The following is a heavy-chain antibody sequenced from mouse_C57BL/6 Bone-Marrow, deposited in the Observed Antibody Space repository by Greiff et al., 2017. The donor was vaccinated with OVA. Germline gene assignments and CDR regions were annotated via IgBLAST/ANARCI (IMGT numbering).Heavy chain of an antibody. Sequence: VHVKQSGPELVKPGASVKISCKASGYSFTDYNMNWVKQSNGKSLEWIGVINPNYGTTSYNQKFKGKATLTVDQSSSTAYMQLNSLTSEDSAVYYCANYYGSSYWYFDVWGTGTTVTVSS. V-gene: IGHV1-39*01. J-gene: IGHJ1*03. CDR2: INPNYGTT. CDR1: GYSFTDYN. D-gene: IGHD1-1*01. CDR3: ANYYGSSYWYFDV.